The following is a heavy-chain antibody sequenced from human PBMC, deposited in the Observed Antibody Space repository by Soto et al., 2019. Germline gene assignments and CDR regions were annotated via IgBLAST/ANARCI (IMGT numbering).Heavy chain of an antibody. CDR1: GFTFSSYG. Sequence: QVQLVESGGGVVQPGRSLRLSCAASGFTFSSYGMHWVRQAPGKGLEWVAVISYDGSNKYYADSVKGRFTISRDNSKNSLDLQMNSLIAEDTAVYYCAKDRSPMITFGGVIVYWGQGTLVTVSS. V-gene: IGHV3-30*18. CDR3: AKDRSPMITFGGVIVY. CDR2: ISYDGSNK. J-gene: IGHJ4*02. D-gene: IGHD3-16*02.